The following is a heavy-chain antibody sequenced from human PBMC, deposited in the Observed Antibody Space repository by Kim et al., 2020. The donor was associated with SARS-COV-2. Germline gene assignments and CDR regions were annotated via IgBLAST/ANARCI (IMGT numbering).Heavy chain of an antibody. CDR3: ARDQYWIWYSSSWGPTIDYYFDY. Sequence: ASVKVSCKASGYTFTSYGISWVRQAPGQGLEWMGWISAYNGNTNYAQKLQGRVTMTTDTSTSTAYMELRSLRSDDTAVYYCARDQYWIWYSSSWGPTIDYYFDYWGQGTLVTVSS. J-gene: IGHJ4*02. D-gene: IGHD6-13*01. CDR2: ISAYNGNT. CDR1: GYTFTSYG. V-gene: IGHV1-18*01.